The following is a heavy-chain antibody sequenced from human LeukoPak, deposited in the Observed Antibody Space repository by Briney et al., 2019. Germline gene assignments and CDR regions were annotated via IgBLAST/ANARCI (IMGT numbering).Heavy chain of an antibody. CDR1: GGSISSGGYY. D-gene: IGHD3-10*01. V-gene: IGHV4-31*03. CDR3: ANYGSGSYRFDP. J-gene: IGHJ5*02. CDR2: IYYSGST. Sequence: SETLSFTCTVSGGSISSGGYYWSWIRQHPGKGLEWIGYIYYSGSTYYNPSLKSRVTISVDTSKNQFSPKLSSVTAADTAVYYCANYGSGSYRFDPWGQGTLVTVSS.